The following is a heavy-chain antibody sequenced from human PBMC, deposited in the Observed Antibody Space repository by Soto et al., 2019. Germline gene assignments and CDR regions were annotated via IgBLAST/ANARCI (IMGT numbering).Heavy chain of an antibody. J-gene: IGHJ6*02. D-gene: IGHD3-22*01. CDR1: GGSISSYY. V-gene: IGHV4-59*12. CDR2: IYYSGST. CDR3: AREKTYYYDSSGYYHYYYYGMAV. Sequence: SETLSLTCTVSGGSISSYYWSWIRQPPGKGLEWIGYIYYSGSTNYNPSLKSRVTISVDTSKNQFSLKLSSVTAADTAVYYCAREKTYYYDSSGYYHYYYYGMAVWGQGTTVPVSS.